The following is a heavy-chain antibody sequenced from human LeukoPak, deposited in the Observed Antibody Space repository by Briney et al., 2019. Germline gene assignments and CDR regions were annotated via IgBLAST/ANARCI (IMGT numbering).Heavy chain of an antibody. CDR2: ISSSGSTI. Sequence: GGSLRLSCAASGFTFSSYEMNWVRQAPGKGLEWVSYISSSGSTIYYADSVKGRFTISRDNAKNSLYLQMNSLRAEDTAVYYCARRGDNWGFFDYWGQGTLVTVSS. J-gene: IGHJ4*02. CDR1: GFTFSSYE. V-gene: IGHV3-48*03. D-gene: IGHD7-27*01. CDR3: ARRGDNWGFFDY.